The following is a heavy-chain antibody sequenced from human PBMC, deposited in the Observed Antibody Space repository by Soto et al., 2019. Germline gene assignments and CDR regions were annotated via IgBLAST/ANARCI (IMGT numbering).Heavy chain of an antibody. J-gene: IGHJ5*02. V-gene: IGHV4-30-4*01. CDR2: IYYTGST. Sequence: SVTLSVTCTVAGGSISSGDYYWSWIRQPPGKGLEWIGYIYYTGSTYYNPSLKSRVTMSVDTSKNQFSLKLSSVTAADTAMYYCARDRTTENWFDPWGQGSLVTVSS. CDR1: GGSISSGDYY. CDR3: ARDRTTENWFDP. D-gene: IGHD4-4*01.